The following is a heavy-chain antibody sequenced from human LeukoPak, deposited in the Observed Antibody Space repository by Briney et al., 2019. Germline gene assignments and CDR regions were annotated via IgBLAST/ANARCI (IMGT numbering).Heavy chain of an antibody. CDR1: GGSISSYY. V-gene: IGHV4-4*07. CDR2: IYTSGST. Sequence: SETLSLTCTVSGGSISSYYWSWIRQPAGKGLEWIGRIYTSGSTNYNPSLKSRVTMSVDTSKNQFSLELSSVTAADTAVYYCARDFSSIVVVPAGAFDIWGQGTMVTVSS. CDR3: ARDFSSIVVVPAGAFDI. J-gene: IGHJ3*02. D-gene: IGHD2-2*01.